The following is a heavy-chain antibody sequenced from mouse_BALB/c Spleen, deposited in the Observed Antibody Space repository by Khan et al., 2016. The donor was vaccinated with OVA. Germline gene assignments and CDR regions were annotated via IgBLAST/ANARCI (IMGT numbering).Heavy chain of an antibody. CDR2: ISSGDTT. CDR1: GFTFSNYG. Sequence: EVQLVESGGGLVKPGGSLKLSCAASGFTFSNYGVSWVRQTPEKRLEWVASISSGDTTYYPDSVKGRITISRDNARNILYLQMSSLWSEDTAMYYWARDYWFAYWGQGTLVTVSA. V-gene: IGHV5-6-5*01. J-gene: IGHJ3*01. CDR3: ARDYWFAY.